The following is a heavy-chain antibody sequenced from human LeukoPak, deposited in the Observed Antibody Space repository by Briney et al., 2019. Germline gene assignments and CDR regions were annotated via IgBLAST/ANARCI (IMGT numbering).Heavy chain of an antibody. CDR3: ARDPYSSTWSYGMDV. V-gene: IGHV3-7*05. J-gene: IGHJ6*02. D-gene: IGHD6-6*01. Sequence: GESLRLSCAASGFTFSSYWMSWVRQAPGQGLGWVANIKKDGSEEAYVDSVKGRFTISRDNAKNSLFLQMNTLRAEDTAVYYCARDPYSSTWSYGMDVWGQGTTVTVSS. CDR2: IKKDGSEE. CDR1: GFTFSSYW.